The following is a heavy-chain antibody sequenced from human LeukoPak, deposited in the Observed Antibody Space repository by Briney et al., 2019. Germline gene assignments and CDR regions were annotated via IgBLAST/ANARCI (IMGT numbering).Heavy chain of an antibody. CDR1: GFTFSTYT. V-gene: IGHV3-7*05. CDR2: IKQDGSEK. J-gene: IGHJ4*02. CDR3: ARGLAYYYDSSGYYDY. Sequence: AGGSLRLSCAASGFTFSTYTMCWVRQAPGKGLEWVANIKQDGSEKYYVDSVKGRFTISRDNAKNSLYLQMNSLRAEDTAVYYCARGLAYYYDSSGYYDYWGQGTLVTVSS. D-gene: IGHD3-22*01.